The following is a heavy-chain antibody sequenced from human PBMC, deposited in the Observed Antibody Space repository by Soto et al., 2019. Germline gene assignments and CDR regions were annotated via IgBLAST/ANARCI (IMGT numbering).Heavy chain of an antibody. Sequence: SSSLALTCTFSCVSIRTYFWIWIRQPPAKGLEWIGYIYYSGITNYNPSLKSRVTIFLDTSKNQFSLRLSSVTAADTAVYYCARGRGGTYDAFDIWGQGTLVTVSS. CDR2: IYYSGIT. CDR1: CVSIRTYF. V-gene: IGHV4-59*01. D-gene: IGHD1-26*01. J-gene: IGHJ3*02. CDR3: ARGRGGTYDAFDI.